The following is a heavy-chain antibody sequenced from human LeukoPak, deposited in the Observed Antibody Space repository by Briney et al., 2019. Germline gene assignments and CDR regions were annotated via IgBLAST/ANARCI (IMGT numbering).Heavy chain of an antibody. CDR1: GGSISSYY. CDR3: ARSYYDSSGYFSY. D-gene: IGHD3-22*01. J-gene: IGHJ4*02. CDR2: IYYSGST. V-gene: IGHV4-59*01. Sequence: PSETLSLTCTVSGGSISSYYWSWIRQPPGKGLEWIGYIYYSGSTNYNPSLKSRVTISVDTSKNQFSLKLSSVIAADTAVYYCARSYYDSSGYFSYWGQGTLVTVSS.